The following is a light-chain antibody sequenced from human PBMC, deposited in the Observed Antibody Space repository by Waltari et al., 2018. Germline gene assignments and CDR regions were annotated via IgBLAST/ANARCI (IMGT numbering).Light chain of an antibody. Sequence: QSVLTQPPSASGTPGQRVTISCSGSASNIGGNLVTWYQPLPGKAPKLLIYRSDQRPSGVPDRFSGSKTGTSASLAISGLQSEDEADYFCASWDDSLNGHWVFGGGTKVTVL. V-gene: IGLV1-44*01. J-gene: IGLJ3*02. CDR1: ASNIGGNL. CDR3: ASWDDSLNGHWV. CDR2: RSD.